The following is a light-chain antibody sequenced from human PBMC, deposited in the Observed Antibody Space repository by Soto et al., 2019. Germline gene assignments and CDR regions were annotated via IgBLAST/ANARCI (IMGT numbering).Light chain of an antibody. J-gene: IGKJ2*01. Sequence: DIQMTQSPSTLSASIGDRGTITCRASQSISDWLAWYQRKPGKAPKVLIYKASILESGVPSRFSGSGSGTEFTLTISSLQPDDFATYYSQQYSSYRYTFGQGTNLEIK. CDR3: QQYSSYRYT. CDR1: QSISDW. CDR2: KAS. V-gene: IGKV1-5*03.